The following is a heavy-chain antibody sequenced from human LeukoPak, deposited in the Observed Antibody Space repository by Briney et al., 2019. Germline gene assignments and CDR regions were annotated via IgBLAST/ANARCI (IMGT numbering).Heavy chain of an antibody. CDR2: IRYDGSNK. CDR3: AREYCSGGSCYNDAFDI. D-gene: IGHD2-15*01. CDR1: GFTFSSYG. J-gene: IGHJ3*02. V-gene: IGHV3-30*02. Sequence: GGSLRLSCAASGFTFSSYGMHWVRQAPGKGLEWVAFIRYDGSNKYYADSVKGRFTISRDNSKNTLYLQMNSLRAEDTAVYYCAREYCSGGSCYNDAFDIWGQGTMVTVSS.